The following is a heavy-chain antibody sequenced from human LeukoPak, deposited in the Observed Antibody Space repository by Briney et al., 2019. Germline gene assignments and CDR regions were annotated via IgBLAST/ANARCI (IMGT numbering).Heavy chain of an antibody. J-gene: IGHJ4*02. V-gene: IGHV4-39*07. D-gene: IGHD3-22*01. CDR1: GGSISSSSYY. Sequence: SETLSLTCTVSGGSISSSSYYWGWIRQPPGKGLEWIGSIYYSGSTYYNPSLKSRVTISVDTSKNQFSLKLSSVTAADTAVYYCAREGVVVDYWGQGTLVTVSS. CDR2: IYYSGST. CDR3: AREGVVVDY.